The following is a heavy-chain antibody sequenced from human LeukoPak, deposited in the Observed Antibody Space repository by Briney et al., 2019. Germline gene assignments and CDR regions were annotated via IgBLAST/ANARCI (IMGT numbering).Heavy chain of an antibody. Sequence: GGSLRLSCAASGFTFSSYAMSWVRQAPGRGLEWVSAIGGSGGRTYYADSVKGRFTISRDNSKNTLYLQMNSLRAEDTAMFYCAKISGGGEYYFDYWGQGTLVTVSS. V-gene: IGHV3-23*01. CDR2: IGGSGGRT. D-gene: IGHD3-16*01. CDR1: GFTFSSYA. J-gene: IGHJ4*02. CDR3: AKISGGGEYYFDY.